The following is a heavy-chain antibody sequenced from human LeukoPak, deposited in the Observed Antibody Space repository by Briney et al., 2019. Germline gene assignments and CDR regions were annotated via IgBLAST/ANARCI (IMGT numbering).Heavy chain of an antibody. CDR3: ARDRTVTTFDS. V-gene: IGHV3-7*01. J-gene: IGHJ4*02. CDR1: GFTFGSYW. D-gene: IGHD4-17*01. CDR2: IEQDGCKR. Sequence: GGSLRLSCAASGFTFGSYWMSWVRQASGKGREWVANIEQDGCKRYYVDSVKGRFTISRDNAQNSLYLQMIGLRVEDTALYYCARDRTVTTFDSWGQGTLVTVSS.